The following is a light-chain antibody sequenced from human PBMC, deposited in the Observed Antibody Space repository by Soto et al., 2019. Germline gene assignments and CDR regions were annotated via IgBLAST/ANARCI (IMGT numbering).Light chain of an antibody. CDR3: MQGTYWPLT. CDR2: TVS. CDR1: QSLVYSDGYTY. J-gene: IGKJ4*01. V-gene: IGKV2-30*01. Sequence: DVVLTQSPVSLPVTLGQPASISCRSSQSLVYSDGYTYLNWFHQRPGQSPRRLIYTVSHRDSGVPDRFSGSGSGTDFTLEISRVEAEDVGVYYCMQGTYWPLTFGGGTKVEI.